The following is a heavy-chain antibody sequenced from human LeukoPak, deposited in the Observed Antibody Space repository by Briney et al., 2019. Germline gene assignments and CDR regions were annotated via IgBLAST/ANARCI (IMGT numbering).Heavy chain of an antibody. CDR1: GGSISSGSYY. Sequence: PSETLSLTCTVSGGSISSGSYYWSWIRQPAGKGLEWIGRIYTSGSTNYNPSLKSRVTISVDTSKNQFSLKLSSVTAADTAVYYCARGDSSSWYHYYYYMDVWGKGTTVTISS. CDR3: ARGDSSSWYHYYYYMDV. J-gene: IGHJ6*03. V-gene: IGHV4-61*02. CDR2: IYTSGST. D-gene: IGHD6-13*01.